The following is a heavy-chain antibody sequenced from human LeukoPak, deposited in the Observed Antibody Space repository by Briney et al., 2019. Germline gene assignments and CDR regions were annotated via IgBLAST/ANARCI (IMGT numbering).Heavy chain of an antibody. CDR2: IYYSGST. J-gene: IGHJ3*02. Sequence: SETLSLTCTVSGGSFSTYCWSWIRQPPGKGLEWIGYIYYSGSTNYNPSLKSRVTISVDTSKNQFSLKLSSVTAADTAVYYCARLPGSRDLPDDAFDIWGQGTMVTVSS. CDR1: GGSFSTYC. D-gene: IGHD1-14*01. V-gene: IGHV4-59*08. CDR3: ARLPGSRDLPDDAFDI.